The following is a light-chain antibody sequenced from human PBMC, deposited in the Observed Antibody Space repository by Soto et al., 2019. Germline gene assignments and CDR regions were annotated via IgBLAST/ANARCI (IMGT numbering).Light chain of an antibody. Sequence: EIVMTQSPATLSVSPGERATLSCRASQNIYSNVAWYQQGPGQAPSLLIYRASTRATGIPARFSGSGSGTEFTLTISSLQSEDFTVYSCLQYHNLWAFGQGTKVDIK. CDR1: QNIYSN. CDR3: LQYHNLWA. J-gene: IGKJ1*01. V-gene: IGKV3-15*01. CDR2: RAS.